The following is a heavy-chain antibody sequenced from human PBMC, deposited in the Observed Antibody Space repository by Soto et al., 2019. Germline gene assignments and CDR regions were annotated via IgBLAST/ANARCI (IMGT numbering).Heavy chain of an antibody. CDR2: ISSDGSST. J-gene: IGHJ4*02. V-gene: IGHV3-74*01. Sequence: PGGSLRLSCAASGFTFSSYWMHWVRQAPGKGLVWVSRISSDGSSTSYADSVKGRFTISRDNAKNTLYLQMNSLRAEDTAVYYCARVAPSAAHLDYWGQGTLLTVSS. D-gene: IGHD6-13*01. CDR3: ARVAPSAAHLDY. CDR1: GFTFSSYW.